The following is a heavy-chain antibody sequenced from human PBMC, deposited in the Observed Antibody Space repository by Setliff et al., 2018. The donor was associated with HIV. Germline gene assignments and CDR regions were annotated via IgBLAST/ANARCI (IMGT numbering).Heavy chain of an antibody. CDR3: ARYDLRRGYSAYFDY. D-gene: IGHD3-3*01. Sequence: SGPTLVNPTEPLTLTCTVSGFSLSNTRMGVSWIRQPPGKALEWLARIFPNDEKSYSASLKNRVTISEDTSKSQVVLTMTNMDPLDTATYFCARYDLRRGYSAYFDYWGQGTQVTVSS. CDR2: IFPNDEK. CDR1: GFSLSNTRMG. J-gene: IGHJ4*02. V-gene: IGHV2-26*01.